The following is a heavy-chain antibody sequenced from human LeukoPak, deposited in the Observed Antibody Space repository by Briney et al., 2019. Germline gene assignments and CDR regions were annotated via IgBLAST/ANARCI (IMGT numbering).Heavy chain of an antibody. D-gene: IGHD1-26*01. CDR3: ARVEGSYGYFDY. Sequence: GGTLRLSCAASGFTFSSYGMSWVRQAPGKGLVWVSRINSDGSSTSYADSVKGRFTISRDNAKNTLYLQMNSLRAEDTAVYYCARVEGSYGYFDYWGQGTLVTVSS. CDR1: GFTFSSYG. V-gene: IGHV3-74*01. CDR2: INSDGSST. J-gene: IGHJ4*02.